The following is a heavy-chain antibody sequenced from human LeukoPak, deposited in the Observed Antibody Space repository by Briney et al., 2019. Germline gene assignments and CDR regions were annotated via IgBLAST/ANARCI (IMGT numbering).Heavy chain of an antibody. D-gene: IGHD3-22*01. J-gene: IGHJ4*02. V-gene: IGHV3-30*18. CDR2: ISYDVGKK. CDR1: GFTFSSYG. Sequence: RSLRLSCAASGFTFSSYGMHWVRQAPGKGLEWVAVISYDVGKKYYADSVKGRFTISRDNSKNTLYLQMNSLRAEDTAVYYCAKDDYYDTSGYRDWGQGTLVTVSS. CDR3: AKDDYYDTSGYRD.